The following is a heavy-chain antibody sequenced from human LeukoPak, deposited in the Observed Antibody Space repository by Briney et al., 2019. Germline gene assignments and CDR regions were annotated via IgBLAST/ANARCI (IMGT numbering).Heavy chain of an antibody. J-gene: IGHJ4*02. V-gene: IGHV3-48*04. Sequence: PGGSLRLSCAASGFTFNSYSMNWVRQAPGKGLEWVSYISSSGSTIYYADSVKGRFTISRDNAKNSLYLQMNSLRAEDTAVYYCARTVSIAAAGLFDYWGQGTLVTVSS. CDR2: ISSSGSTI. CDR3: ARTVSIAAAGLFDY. D-gene: IGHD6-13*01. CDR1: GFTFNSYS.